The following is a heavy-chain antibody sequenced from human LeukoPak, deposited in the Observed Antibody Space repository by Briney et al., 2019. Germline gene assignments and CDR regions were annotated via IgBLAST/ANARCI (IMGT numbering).Heavy chain of an antibody. CDR2: IYTTGST. D-gene: IGHD3-22*01. Sequence: PSETLSLTCTVSGGSITSYYWSWIRQPAGKGLEWIGRIYTTGSTYYNHFLKSRVTMAVDTSKNQFSLRLSSVTAADTAVYYCARDGFYDGSGYYYNWVFDYWGQGTLVTVSS. J-gene: IGHJ4*02. CDR3: ARDGFYDGSGYYYNWVFDY. CDR1: GGSITSYY. V-gene: IGHV4-4*07.